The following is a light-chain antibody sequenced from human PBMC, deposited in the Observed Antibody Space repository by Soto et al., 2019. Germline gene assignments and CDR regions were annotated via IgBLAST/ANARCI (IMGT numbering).Light chain of an antibody. V-gene: IGLV1-40*01. Sequence: QSALTQPPSVSGAPGQRVTISCTGSSSNIGTGYDVHWYQQFAGTAPKLILYDTTDRPSGVPDRFSGSRSGTSASLAITGLQAEDEADYYCQSYDSSLSGSIFGGGTQLTVL. CDR2: DTT. J-gene: IGLJ7*01. CDR1: SSNIGTGYD. CDR3: QSYDSSLSGSI.